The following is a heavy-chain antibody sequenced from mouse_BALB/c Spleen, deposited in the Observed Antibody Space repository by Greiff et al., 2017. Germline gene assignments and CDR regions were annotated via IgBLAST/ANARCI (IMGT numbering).Heavy chain of an antibody. J-gene: IGHJ3*01. CDR1: GYAFSSYW. CDR2: IYPGDGDT. CDR3: ARRHYGSNWFAY. Sequence: VKLQESGAELVRPGSSVKISCKASGYAFSSYWMNWVKQRPGQGLEWIGQIYPGDGDTNYNGKFKGKATLTADKSSSTAYMQLSSLTSEDSAVYFCARRHYGSNWFAYWGQGTLVTVSA. D-gene: IGHD1-1*01. V-gene: IGHV1-80*01.